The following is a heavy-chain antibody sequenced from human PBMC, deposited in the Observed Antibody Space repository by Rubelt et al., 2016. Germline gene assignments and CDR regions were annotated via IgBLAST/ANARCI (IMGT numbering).Heavy chain of an antibody. J-gene: IGHJ4*02. D-gene: IGHD4-17*01. CDR1: GGSISSYY. Sequence: ESGPGLVKPSETLSLTCTVSGGSISSYYWSWIRQPAGKGLEWIGRIYTSGSTNYNPSLKSRVTMSVDTSKNQFSLKLSSVTAADTAVYYCAEGDPDLGSRTVTLDYWGQGTLVTVSS. V-gene: IGHV4-4*07. CDR2: IYTSGST. CDR3: AEGDPDLGSRTVTLDY.